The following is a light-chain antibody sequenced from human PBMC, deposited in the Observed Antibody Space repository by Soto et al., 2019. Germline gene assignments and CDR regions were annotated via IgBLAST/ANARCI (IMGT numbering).Light chain of an antibody. V-gene: IGLV2-14*03. J-gene: IGLJ1*01. Sequence: SALXQPTSVSGSPGQSITISCTGNHNDIGAYDYVSWYQQHPGRAPRLLIHGVTTRPSGISDRFSASKSGLTASLTISGLQPEDEAEYYCSSFTSNRIYVFGPGTKVPVL. CDR2: GVT. CDR1: HNDIGAYDY. CDR3: SSFTSNRIYV.